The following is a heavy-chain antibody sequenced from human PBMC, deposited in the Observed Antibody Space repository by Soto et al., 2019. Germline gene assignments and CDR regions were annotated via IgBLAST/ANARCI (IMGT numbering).Heavy chain of an antibody. Sequence: GGPNRLSYTASELNFVNHAMRWVCQAQGKGLEWVSAISGSGNSPYYADSVKGRFTFSRDNSKNTVYLQMSSLKAEDTAVYYCGKHFDRTGWSGFDFRG. J-gene: IGHJ4*01. CDR2: ISGSGNSP. CDR1: ELNFVNHA. V-gene: IGHV3-23*01. D-gene: IGHD2-15*01. CDR3: GKHFDRTGWSGFDF.